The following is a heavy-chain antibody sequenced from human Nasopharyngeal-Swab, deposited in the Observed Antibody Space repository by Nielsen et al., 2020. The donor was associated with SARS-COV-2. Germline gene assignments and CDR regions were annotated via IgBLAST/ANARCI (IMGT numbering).Heavy chain of an antibody. Sequence: SVKVSCKTSGGTFSSYGISWFRQAPGQGLEWMGGIIPILPITNYAQKFQDRVTITADKSTSTAYMELSSLRSEDTAAYYCARGGWLRRDYYYSYYYMDVWGKGTTVTVSS. D-gene: IGHD5-24*01. V-gene: IGHV1-69*10. J-gene: IGHJ6*03. CDR1: GGTFSSYG. CDR2: IIPILPIT. CDR3: ARGGWLRRDYYYSYYYMDV.